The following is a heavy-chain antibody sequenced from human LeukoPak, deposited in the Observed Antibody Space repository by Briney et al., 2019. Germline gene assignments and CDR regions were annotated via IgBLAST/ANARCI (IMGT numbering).Heavy chain of an antibody. D-gene: IGHD2-2*01. J-gene: IGHJ3*02. CDR2: ISPNSGGT. CDR3: ARGGEAYCSSTSCFNGGDAFDI. Sequence: GASVKVSCKASGYTFTGYYMHWVRQAPGQGLEWMGWISPNSGGTNYAQKFQGWVTMTRDTSISTAYMELSRLRSDDTAVYYCARGGEAYCSSTSCFNGGDAFDIWGQGTMVTVSS. V-gene: IGHV1-2*04. CDR1: GYTFTGYY.